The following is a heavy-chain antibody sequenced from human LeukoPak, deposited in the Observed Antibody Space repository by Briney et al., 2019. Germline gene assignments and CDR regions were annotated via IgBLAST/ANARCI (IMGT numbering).Heavy chain of an antibody. V-gene: IGHV1-18*01. CDR3: ARAVRGYSYAYLPY. CDR1: GYNFSSYG. J-gene: IGHJ4*02. D-gene: IGHD5-18*01. CDR2: ISAYDGNT. Sequence: GASVKVSCKASGYNFSSYGISWVRQAPGQGLEWMGWISAYDGNTNYAQKLQGRVTMTTDTSTSTAYMELRSLRSDDTAVYYCARAVRGYSYAYLPYWGQGTLVTVSS.